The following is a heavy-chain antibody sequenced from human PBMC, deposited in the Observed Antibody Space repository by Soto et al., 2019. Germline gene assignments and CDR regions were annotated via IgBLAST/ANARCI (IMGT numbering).Heavy chain of an antibody. D-gene: IGHD2-21*02. V-gene: IGHV3-7*01. CDR1: GFTFSSYW. CDR2: IKQDGSEK. J-gene: IGHJ4*02. Sequence: PGGSLRLSCAASGFTFSSYWMSWVRQAPGKGLEWVANIKQDGSEKYYVDSVKGRFTISRDNAKNSLYLQMNSLRAEDTAVYYCARDYRPICGGDCYSFDYWGQGTLVTVSS. CDR3: ARDYRPICGGDCYSFDY.